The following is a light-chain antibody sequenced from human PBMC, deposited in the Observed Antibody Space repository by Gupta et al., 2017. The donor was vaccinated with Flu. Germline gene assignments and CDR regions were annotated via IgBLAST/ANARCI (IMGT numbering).Light chain of an antibody. Sequence: SVLTQPPSASGTPGQRVTISCSGSSSNSGSNYVYWYQQLTASAPKLLIYRNSQRPSGVPDRFSGSKYGTAASLATSGLRAEDEADYYCAAGDDSMSGRVFGGGTKLTVL. CDR2: RNS. V-gene: IGLV1-47*01. CDR3: AAGDDSMSGRV. CDR1: SSNSGSNY. J-gene: IGLJ3*02.